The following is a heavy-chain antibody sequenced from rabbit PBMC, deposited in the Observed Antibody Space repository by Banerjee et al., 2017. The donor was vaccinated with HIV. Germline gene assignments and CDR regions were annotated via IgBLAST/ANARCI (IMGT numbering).Heavy chain of an antibody. V-gene: IGHV1S39*01. CDR1: GFDFSSYG. J-gene: IGHJ4*01. CDR2: IDPVFGST. Sequence: QEQLVESGGGLVQPGGSLKLSCKASGFDFSSYGVSWVRQAPGKGLEWIGYIDPVFGSTYYASWAKGRFTISETSSTTVTLQMTSLTAADTATYFCATTAGYLDDGDRNLWGPGTLVTV. CDR3: ATTAGYLDDGDRNL. D-gene: IGHD2-1*01.